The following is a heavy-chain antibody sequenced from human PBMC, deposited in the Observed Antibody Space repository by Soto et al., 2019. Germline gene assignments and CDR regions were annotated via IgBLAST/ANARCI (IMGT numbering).Heavy chain of an antibody. V-gene: IGHV3-30-3*01. D-gene: IGHD6-13*01. J-gene: IGHJ4*02. CDR1: GFTFSSYA. CDR2: ISYDGTNE. Sequence: QVQLVESGGGVVQPGRSLRLSCAASGFTFSSYAMHWVRQAPGKGLEWVAVISYDGTNEFYADSVKGRFTISRDNSRNTQYVYMNSLGAEDSAVYYCARGYTAADRTSCFDYWGQGSLVTVS. CDR3: ARGYTAADRTSCFDY.